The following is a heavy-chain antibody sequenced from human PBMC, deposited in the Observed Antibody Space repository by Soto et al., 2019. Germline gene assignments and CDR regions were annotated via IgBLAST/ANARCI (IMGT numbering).Heavy chain of an antibody. CDR3: AKLERTQLWLLVQN. CDR2: ITYGGSI. CDR1: GASITNDDFF. V-gene: IGHV4-31*03. J-gene: IGHJ1*01. Sequence: SETLSLTCTVSGASITNDDFFWSWVRQHPDKGLEWLAYITYGGSIYSNPSLRRRLSVSIDKSKSQFSLNVRAVTAADTAVYFCAKLERTQLWLLVQNWGQG. D-gene: IGHD5-18*01.